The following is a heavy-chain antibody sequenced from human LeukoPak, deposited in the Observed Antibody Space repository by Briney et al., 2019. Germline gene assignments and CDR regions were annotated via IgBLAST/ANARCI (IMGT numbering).Heavy chain of an antibody. D-gene: IGHD6-19*01. CDR2: LQCSDDST. J-gene: IGHJ6*02. V-gene: IGHV3-23*01. Sequence: GGSLRLSCAASGFTFSNYAMSWVRHAPGKGLEVVSSLQCSDDSTIYADSANGRFTLSRADSKNTLYLQLDSLRAEDTAVYYCARAGPSGRNNYYYYYGVDVWGQGATVTVSS. CDR3: ARAGPSGRNNYYYYYGVDV. CDR1: GFTFSNYA.